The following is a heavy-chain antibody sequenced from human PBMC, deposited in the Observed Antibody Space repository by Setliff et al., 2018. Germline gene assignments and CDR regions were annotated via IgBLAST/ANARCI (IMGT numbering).Heavy chain of an antibody. J-gene: IGHJ4*02. CDR3: ARDRVVVLAGRRGLYFDY. Sequence: VSGAPITNINYYWGLIRQPPGKGLEWIGSIFYSGRTFYNPSLKSRVTISVDTSKNQFSLTLSSVTAADTAVYYCARDRVVVLAGRRGLYFDYWGQGTLVTVSS. V-gene: IGHV4-39*02. CDR1: GAPITNINYY. D-gene: IGHD2-15*01. CDR2: IFYSGRT.